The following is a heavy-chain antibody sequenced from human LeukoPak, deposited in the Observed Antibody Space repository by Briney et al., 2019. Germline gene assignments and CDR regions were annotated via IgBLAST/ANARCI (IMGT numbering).Heavy chain of an antibody. J-gene: IGHJ1*01. CDR3: AKDALVSGSYLEYFQH. D-gene: IGHD1-26*01. CDR1: GFTFSSYG. Sequence: GGSLRLSCAASGFTFSSYGMHCVRQAPGKGLEWVAFIRYDGSNKYYADSVKGRFTISRDNSKNTLYLQMNSLRAEDTAVYYCAKDALVSGSYLEYFQHWGQGTLVTVSS. CDR2: IRYDGSNK. V-gene: IGHV3-30*02.